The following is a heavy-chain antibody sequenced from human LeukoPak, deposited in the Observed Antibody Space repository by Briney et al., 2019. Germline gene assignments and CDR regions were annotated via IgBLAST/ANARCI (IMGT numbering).Heavy chain of an antibody. CDR2: ISSSGITI. V-gene: IGHV3-11*01. D-gene: IGHD6-13*01. CDR1: GFTFSDYY. CDR3: VRAPYSSSWYYFDY. J-gene: IGHJ4*02. Sequence: GGSLRLSCAASGFTFSDYYMSWIRQAPGEGREWVSYISSSGITISYADSVRGRLTISRDNAKKSLYLQMNSLRAADTAVYYCVRAPYSSSWYYFDYWGQGTLVTVSS.